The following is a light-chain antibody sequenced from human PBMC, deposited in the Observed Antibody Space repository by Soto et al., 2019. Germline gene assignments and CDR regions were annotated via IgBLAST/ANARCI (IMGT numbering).Light chain of an antibody. CDR2: DVS. J-gene: IGLJ2*01. V-gene: IGLV2-14*01. Sequence: QSALTQPASVSGSPGQSITISCTGTSSDVGGYNYVSWYQQHPGKAPKLMIYDVSNRPAGVSNRFSGSKSVNTASLTISGLQAQGEAHYYCSSYPSSSTVVFGGGTKLTV. CDR1: SSDVGGYNY. CDR3: SSYPSSSTVV.